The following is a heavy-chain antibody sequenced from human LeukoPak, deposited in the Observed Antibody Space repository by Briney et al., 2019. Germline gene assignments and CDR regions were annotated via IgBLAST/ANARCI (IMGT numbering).Heavy chain of an antibody. D-gene: IGHD6-13*01. CDR1: GFTFSSYG. J-gene: IGHJ5*02. CDR2: ISYDGSNK. V-gene: IGHV3-30*18. CDR3: AKDSKQDSSSWYGVWFDP. Sequence: VQPGRSLRLSCAASGFTFSSYGMHWVRQAPGKGLEWVAVISYDGSNKYYADSVKGRFTISRDNSKNTLYLQMNSLRAEDTAVYYCAKDSKQDSSSWYGVWFDPWGQGTLVTVSS.